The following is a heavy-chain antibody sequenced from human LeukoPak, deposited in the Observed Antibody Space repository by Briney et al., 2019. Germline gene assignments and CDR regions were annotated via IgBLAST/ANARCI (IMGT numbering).Heavy chain of an antibody. V-gene: IGHV3-21*01. CDR2: ISSSSTYI. CDR1: GFTFSTYS. D-gene: IGHD3-22*01. Sequence: GGSLRLSCPASGFTFSTYSMNWVRQAPGKGLEWVSSISSSSTYIYYADSVKGRFTISRDNAKNSLYLQMNSLRAEDTAVYYCVYDSSGYFVYWGQGTLVTVSS. CDR3: VYDSSGYFVY. J-gene: IGHJ4*02.